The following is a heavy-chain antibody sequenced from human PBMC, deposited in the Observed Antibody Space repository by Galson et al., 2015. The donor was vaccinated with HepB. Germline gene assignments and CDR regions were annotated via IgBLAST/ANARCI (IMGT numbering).Heavy chain of an antibody. J-gene: IGHJ4*02. CDR3: AKTKWLLQNQYYFDY. Sequence: SCKASGYTFTSYGISWVRQAPGKGLEWVSAISGSGGSTYYADSVKGRFTISRDNSKNTLYLQMNSLRAEDTAVYYCAKTKWLLQNQYYFDYWGQGTLVTVSS. V-gene: IGHV3-23*01. CDR2: ISGSGGST. D-gene: IGHD3-22*01. CDR1: GYTFTSYG.